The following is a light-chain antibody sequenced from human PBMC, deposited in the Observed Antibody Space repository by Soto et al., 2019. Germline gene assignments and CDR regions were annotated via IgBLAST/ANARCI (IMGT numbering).Light chain of an antibody. Sequence: DIQMTQSPSTLSASVGDRVTITCRASQSISNWLAWYQQKPGQAPKLLIYDAFSLESGVPSRFSGSGSGTDFTLKISRVEAEDVGVYYCMQALQTQTFGQGTKVDIK. V-gene: IGKV1-5*01. CDR3: MQALQTQT. J-gene: IGKJ1*01. CDR1: QSISNW. CDR2: DAF.